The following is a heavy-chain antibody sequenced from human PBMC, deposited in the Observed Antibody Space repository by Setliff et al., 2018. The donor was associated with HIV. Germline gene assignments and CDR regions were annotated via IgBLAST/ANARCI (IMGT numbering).Heavy chain of an antibody. J-gene: IGHJ3*01. D-gene: IGHD6-19*01. CDR3: ARDRSGIAVAAPDAFDV. Sequence: ASVKVSCKASGDSFRNYAINWVRQAPGQGLEWMGGIIPLLGTPNYAHKFQGRVTITADKYSSTVYMELSSLRSEDSAVCYCARDRSGIAVAAPDAFDVWGQGTMVTVSS. CDR1: GDSFRNYA. V-gene: IGHV1-69*06. CDR2: IIPLLGTP.